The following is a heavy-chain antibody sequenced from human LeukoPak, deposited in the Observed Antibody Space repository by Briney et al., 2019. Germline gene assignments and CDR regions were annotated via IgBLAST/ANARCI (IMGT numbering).Heavy chain of an antibody. CDR1: GFTFSSYS. D-gene: IGHD3-10*01. V-gene: IGHV3-48*01. CDR3: AKDGSGSYYNGEYFDY. J-gene: IGHJ4*02. CDR2: ISSSSSTI. Sequence: GGSLRLSCAASGFTFSSYSMNWVRQAPGKGLEWVSYISSSSSTIYYADSVKGRFTISRDNAKNSLYLQMNSLRAEDTAVYYCAKDGSGSYYNGEYFDYWGQGTLVTVSS.